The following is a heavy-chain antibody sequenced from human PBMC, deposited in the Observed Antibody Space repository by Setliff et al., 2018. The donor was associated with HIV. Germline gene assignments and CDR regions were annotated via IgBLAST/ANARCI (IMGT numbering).Heavy chain of an antibody. J-gene: IGHJ6*02. CDR2: ISAYNGNT. V-gene: IGHV1-18*01. D-gene: IGHD1-26*01. Sequence: ASVKVSCKASGYTFTSYCISWVRQASGQGLEWMGWISAYNGNTDYAQELQGRITLTTDTSTSTAYMELRSLRSDDTAVYYCARDPSPPSYPYYGMDVWGQGTTVTSP. CDR1: GYTFTSYC. CDR3: ARDPSPPSYPYYGMDV.